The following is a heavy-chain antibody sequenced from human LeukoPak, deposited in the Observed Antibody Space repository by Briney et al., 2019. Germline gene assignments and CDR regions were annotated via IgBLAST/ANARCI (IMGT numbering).Heavy chain of an antibody. CDR3: ARADESRLELRYYYYYMDV. D-gene: IGHD1-7*01. CDR1: GGTFNNSA. Sequence: GASVKVSCKTSGGTFNNSAISWVRQAPGQGLEWLGGIMPLFGTAGYAQKFQGRVTITKDESTRTVYLELTSLTSDDTAVYYCARADESRLELRYYYYYMDVWGKGTTVTVSS. J-gene: IGHJ6*03. V-gene: IGHV1-69*05. CDR2: IMPLFGTA.